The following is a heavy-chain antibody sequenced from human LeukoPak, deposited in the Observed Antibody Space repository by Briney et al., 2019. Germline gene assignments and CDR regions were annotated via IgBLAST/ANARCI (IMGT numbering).Heavy chain of an antibody. D-gene: IGHD6-6*01. Sequence: GASVTVSCTASGGTFSSYAISWVRQAPGQGLEWMGGIIPIFGTANYAQEFQGRVTITTDESTSTAYMELSSQRSEDTAVYYCARWHPRISSGYYWGQGTLVTVSS. V-gene: IGHV1-69*05. CDR2: IIPIFGTA. J-gene: IGHJ4*02. CDR3: ARWHPRISSGYY. CDR1: GGTFSSYA.